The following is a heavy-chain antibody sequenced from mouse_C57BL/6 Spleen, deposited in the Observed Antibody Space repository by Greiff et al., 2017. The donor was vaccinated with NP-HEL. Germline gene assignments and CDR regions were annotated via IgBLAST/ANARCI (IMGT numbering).Heavy chain of an antibody. V-gene: IGHV1-42*01. J-gene: IGHJ1*03. D-gene: IGHD2-5*01. CDR1: GYSFTGYY. CDR2: INPSTGGT. CDR3: ARYYSNYGRYFDV. Sequence: EVKLVESGPELVKPGASVKISCKASGYSFTGYYMNWVKQSPEKSLEWIGEINPSTGGTTYNQKFKAKATLTVDKSSSTAYMQLKSLTSEDSAVYYCARYYSNYGRYFDVWGTGTTVTVSS.